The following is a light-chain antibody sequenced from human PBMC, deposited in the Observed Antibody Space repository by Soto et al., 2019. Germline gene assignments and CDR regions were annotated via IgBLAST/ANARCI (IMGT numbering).Light chain of an antibody. CDR1: QSISNY. J-gene: IGKJ2*01. Sequence: DIQMTQSPSTLYASVGDRVTITCRASQSISNYLNWYQQKPGKAPKLLIFGVSSLQSGTPPRFSGGGSGTDFTLTISCLQPEDFATYYCQRSYSPYTCGQGTKVEIK. CDR3: QRSYSPYT. CDR2: GVS. V-gene: IGKV1-39*01.